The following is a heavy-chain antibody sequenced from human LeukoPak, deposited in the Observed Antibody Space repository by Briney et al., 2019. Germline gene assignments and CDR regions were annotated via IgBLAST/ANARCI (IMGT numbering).Heavy chain of an antibody. J-gene: IGHJ3*02. CDR3: ARPGEEGTAMGLRAFDI. Sequence: GESLKISCKGSGYSFTSYWIGWVRQMPGKGLEWMGIIYPGDSDTRYSPSFQGQVTISADKSISTAYLRWSSLKASDTAMYYCARPGEEGTAMGLRAFDIWGQGTMVTVSS. CDR2: IYPGDSDT. V-gene: IGHV5-51*01. CDR1: GYSFTSYW. D-gene: IGHD5-18*01.